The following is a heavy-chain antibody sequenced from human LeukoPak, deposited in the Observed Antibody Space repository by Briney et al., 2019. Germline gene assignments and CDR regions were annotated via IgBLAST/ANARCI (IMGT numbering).Heavy chain of an antibody. Sequence: GGSLRLSCAASGFTFSSYAMSWVRPAPGKGLEWVSTISGSGGSTYYADSVKGRFTISRDNSKNPLYLQMNSLRAEHTAVYYCAKTYGTITIFCLHGWFDPWGQGTLVTVSS. D-gene: IGHD3-9*01. V-gene: IGHV3-23*01. CDR1: GFTFSSYA. J-gene: IGHJ5*02. CDR3: AKTYGTITIFCLHGWFDP. CDR2: ISGSGGST.